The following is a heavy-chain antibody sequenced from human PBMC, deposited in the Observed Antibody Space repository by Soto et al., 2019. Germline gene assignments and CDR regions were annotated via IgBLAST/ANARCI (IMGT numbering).Heavy chain of an antibody. J-gene: IGHJ4*02. CDR1: GFTFSSYS. Sequence: GGSLRLSCAASGFTFSSYSMNWVRQAPGKGLEWVSSISSSSSYIYYADSVKGRFTISRDNAKNSLYLQMNSLRAEDTAVYYCARASGWVYYFDCWGQGALVGVSS. CDR2: ISSSSSYI. D-gene: IGHD2-8*01. V-gene: IGHV3-21*01. CDR3: ARASGWVYYFDC.